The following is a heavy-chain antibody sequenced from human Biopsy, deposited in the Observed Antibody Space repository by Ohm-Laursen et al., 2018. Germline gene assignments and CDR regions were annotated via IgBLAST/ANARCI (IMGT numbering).Heavy chain of an antibody. CDR1: GDSLTKYY. J-gene: IGHJ6*02. CDR3: ARDSGILSYGNFKYYHYYGMDV. V-gene: IGHV4-59*01. CDR2: IYYSVMT. D-gene: IGHD4-11*01. Sequence: PSQSLSLTCSVSGDSLTKYYWSWIRQPPGKGLEWIGHIYYSVMTNYNPSLQSRVSISVDTSRNQALLTLSSVTAADTAVYYCARDSGILSYGNFKYYHYYGMDVWGQGTKVTVSS.